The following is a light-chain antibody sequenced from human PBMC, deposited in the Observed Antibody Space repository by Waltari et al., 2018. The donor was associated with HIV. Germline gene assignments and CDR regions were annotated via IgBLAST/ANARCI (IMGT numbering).Light chain of an antibody. CDR1: SASIVTNY. Sequence: NLVLTQPHSVSESPGETVTLSCTGTSASIVTNYVQWYQQRPGSAPTTVIYGDDQRPSGVPGRFSGSIDTSSNSASLTISGLRPEDEGDYYCQAFDSDSQWVFGGGTRLTVL. CDR2: GDD. CDR3: QAFDSDSQWV. J-gene: IGLJ3*02. V-gene: IGLV6-57*02.